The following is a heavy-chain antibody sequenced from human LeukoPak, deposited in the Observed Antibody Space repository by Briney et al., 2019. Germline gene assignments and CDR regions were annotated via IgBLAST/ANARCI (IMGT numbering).Heavy chain of an antibody. CDR1: GLTVSSNY. CDR3: AKDRFVGSSWYYFDY. CDR2: IYSAGNT. Sequence: PGGSLRLSCAPSGLTVSSNYMSWVRQSPGKGLEWVSIIYSAGNTFYADSVKGRFTISRDNFENTLFLQMDSLKVEDTAVYYCAKDRFVGSSWYYFDYWGQGTLVPVSS. V-gene: IGHV3-66*01. J-gene: IGHJ4*02. D-gene: IGHD6-13*01.